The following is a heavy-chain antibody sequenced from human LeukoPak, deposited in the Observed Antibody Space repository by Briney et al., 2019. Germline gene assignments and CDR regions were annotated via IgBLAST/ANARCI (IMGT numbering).Heavy chain of an antibody. D-gene: IGHD3-22*01. Sequence: SETLSLTCTVSGGSISSSGYYWGWIRQPPGKGLEWIGSIYYSGSTYYTPSLKSRVTISVDTSKNQFSLKLSSVTAADTAVYYCARRPQTGYDSSGYYPGDFDYWGQGTLVTVSS. CDR1: GGSISSSGYY. CDR2: IYYSGST. CDR3: ARRPQTGYDSSGYYPGDFDY. V-gene: IGHV4-39*01. J-gene: IGHJ4*02.